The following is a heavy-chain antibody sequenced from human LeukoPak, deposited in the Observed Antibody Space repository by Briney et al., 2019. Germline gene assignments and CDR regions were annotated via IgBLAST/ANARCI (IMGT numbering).Heavy chain of an antibody. CDR2: IGTAGDT. CDR1: GFTFSSYD. J-gene: IGHJ4*02. D-gene: IGHD1-14*01. V-gene: IGHV3-13*01. Sequence: HPGGSLRLSCAASGFTFSSYDMHWVRQATGKGLEWVSAIGTAGDTYYPGSVKGRFTISRENAKNSLYLQMNSLRAGDTAVYYCARGGGPDTGFDYWGQGTLVTVSS. CDR3: ARGGGPDTGFDY.